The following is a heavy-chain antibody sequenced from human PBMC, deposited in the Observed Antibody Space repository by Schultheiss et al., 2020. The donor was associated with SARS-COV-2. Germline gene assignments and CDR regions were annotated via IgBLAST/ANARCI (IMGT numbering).Heavy chain of an antibody. CDR2: IYSGGAT. CDR1: GFTFSSYD. J-gene: IGHJ6*02. V-gene: IGHV3-53*01. CDR3: AKVGDYYYYALDV. Sequence: GGSLRLSCAASGFTFSSYDMHWVRQAPGKGLEWVAVIYSGGATYYADSVKGRFTISRDNSKNTLYLQMNILRAEDSAVYYCAKVGDYYYYALDVWGQGTTVTVSS.